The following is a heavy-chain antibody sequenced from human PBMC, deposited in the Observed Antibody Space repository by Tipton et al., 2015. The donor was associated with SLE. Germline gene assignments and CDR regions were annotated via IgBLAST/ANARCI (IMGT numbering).Heavy chain of an antibody. D-gene: IGHD5-12*01. J-gene: IGHJ6*03. Sequence: TLSLTCAVYGGSFSGYYWSWIRQPPGKGLEWIGEINHRGSTNYNPSLKSRVTISVDTSKNQFSLKLSSATAADTAVYYCARAPGLDRDYYYYYYMDVWGKGTTVTVSS. CDR2: INHRGST. CDR1: GGSFSGYY. V-gene: IGHV4-34*01. CDR3: ARAPGLDRDYYYYYYMDV.